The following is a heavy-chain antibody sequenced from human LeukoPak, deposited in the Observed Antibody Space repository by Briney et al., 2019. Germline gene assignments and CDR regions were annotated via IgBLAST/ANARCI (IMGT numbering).Heavy chain of an antibody. J-gene: IGHJ4*02. CDR2: INPNSGGT. V-gene: IGHV1-2*02. CDR3: ASQLGYCSSTSCYHEYYFDY. D-gene: IGHD2-2*01. CDR1: GYTFTGYY. Sequence: GASVKVSCKASGYTFTGYYMHWVRQAPGQGLEWMGWINPNSGGTNYAQKFQGRVTMTRDTSISTAYMELSRLRSDDTDVYYCASQLGYCSSTSCYHEYYFDYRGQGTLVTVSS.